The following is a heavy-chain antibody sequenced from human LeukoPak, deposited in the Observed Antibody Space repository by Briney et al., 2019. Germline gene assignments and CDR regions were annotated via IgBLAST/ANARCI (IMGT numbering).Heavy chain of an antibody. CDR2: IYYSGST. D-gene: IGHD1-7*01. CDR3: ARGLNWNYKFDP. J-gene: IGHJ5*02. Sequence: SETLSLTCTVSGYSISSGYYWGWIRQPPGKGLEWIGSIYYSGSTYYNPSLKSRVTISVDTSKNQFSLKLSSVTAADTAVYYCARGLNWNYKFDPWGQGTLVTVSS. V-gene: IGHV4-38-2*02. CDR1: GYSISSGYY.